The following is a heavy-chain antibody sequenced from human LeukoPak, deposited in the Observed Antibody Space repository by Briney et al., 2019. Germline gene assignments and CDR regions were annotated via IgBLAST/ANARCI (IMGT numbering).Heavy chain of an antibody. CDR2: ISGSGGST. Sequence: AGGSLRLSCAASGFTFSSYGMSWVRQAPGKGLEWVSAISGSGGSTYYADSVKGRFTISRDNSKNTLYLQMNSLRAEDTAVYYCAKSATERDILTGYGYWGQGTLVTVSS. CDR3: AKSATERDILTGYGY. D-gene: IGHD3-9*01. J-gene: IGHJ4*02. V-gene: IGHV3-23*01. CDR1: GFTFSSYG.